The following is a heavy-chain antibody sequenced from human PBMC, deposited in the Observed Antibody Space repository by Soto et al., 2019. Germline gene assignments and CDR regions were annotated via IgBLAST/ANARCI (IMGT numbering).Heavy chain of an antibody. D-gene: IGHD2-21*02. J-gene: IGHJ4*01. CDR3: ARWPGGGAWDY. CDR2: ITDSSSMI. CDR1: GFTFSSYS. V-gene: IGHV3-48*02. Sequence: EVQLVESGGGLVQPGGSLRLSCAASGFTFSSYSMVWVRQTPGKGLEWVSYITDSSSMIYYADSVKGRFTVSRDNAKNSLYLQMNSLRDDDTAVYYCARWPGGGAWDYWGHRALVTVSS.